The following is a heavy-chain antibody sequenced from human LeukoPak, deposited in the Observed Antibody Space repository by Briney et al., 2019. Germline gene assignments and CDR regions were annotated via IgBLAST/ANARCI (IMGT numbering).Heavy chain of an antibody. D-gene: IGHD3-10*01. V-gene: IGHV1-18*01. CDR1: GYTFTSYG. Sequence: ASVKVSCKASGYTFTSYGISWVRQAPGQGLEWMGWISGYNDNTNYAQKLQGRVTMTTDTPTSTAYMEVRSLRSDDTAVYYCARDGRFGELSDYWGQGTLVTVSS. J-gene: IGHJ4*02. CDR3: ARDGRFGELSDY. CDR2: ISGYNDNT.